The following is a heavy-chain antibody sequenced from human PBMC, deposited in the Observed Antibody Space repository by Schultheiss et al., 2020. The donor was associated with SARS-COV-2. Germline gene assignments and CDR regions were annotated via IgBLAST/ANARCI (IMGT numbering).Heavy chain of an antibody. CDR3: ARSENSYGSFDY. D-gene: IGHD5-18*01. CDR2: IYYSGNT. V-gene: IGHV4-59*01. CDR1: GGSISSYY. J-gene: IGHJ4*02. Sequence: LSLTCTVSGGSISSYYWSWIRQPPGKGLEWIGYIYYSGNTNYNPSLKSRVTISVDTSKSQFSLKLSSVTAADTAVYYCARSENSYGSFDYWGQGTLVTVSS.